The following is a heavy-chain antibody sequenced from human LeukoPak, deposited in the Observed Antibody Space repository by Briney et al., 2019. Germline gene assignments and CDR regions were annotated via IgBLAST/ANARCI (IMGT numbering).Heavy chain of an antibody. CDR1: GFTINSYS. CDR3: TTDPSRDYGDYRGVDY. CDR2: LNSRTAGGAP. Sequence: GSLCFYCAASGFTINSYSRERHAPGPGMGWEWVVRLNSRTAGGAPEYAAPVKGSLTISRDAANTTLYLQTNSLKPEDTALYYWTTDPSRDYGDYRGVDYWGQGTLVTVSS. D-gene: IGHD4-17*01. V-gene: IGHV3-15*01. J-gene: IGHJ4*02.